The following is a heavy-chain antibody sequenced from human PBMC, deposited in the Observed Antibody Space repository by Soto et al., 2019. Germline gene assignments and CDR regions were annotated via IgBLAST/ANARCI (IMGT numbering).Heavy chain of an antibody. J-gene: IGHJ4*02. V-gene: IGHV1-46*03. D-gene: IGHD3-10*01. CDR1: GYTFTSYY. CDR3: ARSYAGGGFDY. Sequence: QVQLVQSGAEVKKPGASVKVSCKASGYTFTSYYMHWVRQAPGQGLEWMGINNPSGGSTSYAQKFKGRVTMTRDTSTSKVYMELSSLRSEDTAVYYCARSYAGGGFDYWGQGTLVTVSS. CDR2: NNPSGGST.